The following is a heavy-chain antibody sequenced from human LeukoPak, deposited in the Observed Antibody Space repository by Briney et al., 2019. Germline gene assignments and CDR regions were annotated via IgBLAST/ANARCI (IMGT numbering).Heavy chain of an antibody. D-gene: IGHD2-8*01. V-gene: IGHV7-4-1*02. J-gene: IGHJ4*02. CDR2: INTNTGRS. CDR1: GYTFTSYA. Sequence: ASVKVSCKASGYTFTSYAMNWVRQAPGQGLEWMGWINTNTGRSTYAQGFTGRFVFSLDTSVSTAYLQISSLKAEDTAVYYCAGSLGYCTSNVCYLKYWGQGTLVTVSS. CDR3: AGSLGYCTSNVCYLKY.